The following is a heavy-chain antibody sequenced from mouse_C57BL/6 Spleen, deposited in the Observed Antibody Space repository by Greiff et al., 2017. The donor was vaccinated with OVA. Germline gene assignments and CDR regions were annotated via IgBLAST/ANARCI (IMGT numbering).Heavy chain of an antibody. CDR2: IYPGDGDT. Sequence: QFPLHPSVSALVKPGASVKISCKASGYAFSSYWMNWVKQRPGKGLEWIGQIYPGDGDTNYNGKFKGKATLTADKSSSTAYMQLSSLTSEDSAVYFCATYYGSSSWFAYWGQGTLVTVSA. D-gene: IGHD1-1*01. CDR3: ATYYGSSSWFAY. J-gene: IGHJ3*01. V-gene: IGHV1-80*01. CDR1: GYAFSSYW.